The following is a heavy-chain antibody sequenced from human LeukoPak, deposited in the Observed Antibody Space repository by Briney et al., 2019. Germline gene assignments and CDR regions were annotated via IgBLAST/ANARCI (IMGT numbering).Heavy chain of an antibody. V-gene: IGHV3-23*01. D-gene: IGHD3-22*01. CDR2: ISGSGGST. J-gene: IGHJ5*02. Sequence: GGSLGLSCAASGFTFSSYAMSWVRQAPGKGLEGVSAISGSGGSTYYADSVKGRFTISRENSKNTLYLQMNSLRAEDTAVYYCAKDYYDSSGYYYAGNWFDPWGQGTLVTVSS. CDR1: GFTFSSYA. CDR3: AKDYYDSSGYYYAGNWFDP.